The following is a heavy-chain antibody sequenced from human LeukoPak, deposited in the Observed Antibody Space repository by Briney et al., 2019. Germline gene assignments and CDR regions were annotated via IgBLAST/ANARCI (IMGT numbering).Heavy chain of an antibody. V-gene: IGHV4-59*01. CDR1: GGSIRSNY. CDR2: IYYSGST. J-gene: IGHJ6*03. D-gene: IGHD4/OR15-4a*01. CDR3: ARVALTTEDYYYYYYMDV. Sequence: SETLSLTCTVSGGSIRSNYWSWIRQPPGKGLEWIGYIYYSGSTNYNPSLESRVTISVDTSKNQFSLKLRSVTAADTAVYYCARVALTTEDYYYYYYMDVWGKGTTVTVSS.